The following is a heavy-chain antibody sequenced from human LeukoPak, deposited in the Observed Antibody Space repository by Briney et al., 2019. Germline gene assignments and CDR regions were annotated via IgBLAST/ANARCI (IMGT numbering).Heavy chain of an antibody. D-gene: IGHD1-14*01. CDR3: ARGGDRRGFDY. J-gene: IGHJ4*02. CDR2: IYDSGTT. V-gene: IGHV4-31*03. CDR1: GDSISNGGYY. Sequence: SQTLSLTCTVSGDSISNGGYYWSWIRQHPGKGLERIGYIYDSGTTYYNPALQSRVTISVDMSDNHFSLKMRSMTAADTAVYFCARGGDRRGFDYWGQGTLVTVSS.